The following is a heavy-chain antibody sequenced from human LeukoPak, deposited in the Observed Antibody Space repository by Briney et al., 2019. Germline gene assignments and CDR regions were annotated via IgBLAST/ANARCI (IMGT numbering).Heavy chain of an antibody. D-gene: IGHD5-12*01. CDR1: GSTFTSYD. J-gene: IGHJ4*02. V-gene: IGHV1-8*01. Sequence: ASVKVSCKASGSTFTSYDINWVRQATGQGLEWMGWMNPNSGNTGYAQKFQGRVTMTRNTSISTAYMELSSLRSEDTAVYYCARGRRWLQSPLLYWGQGTLVTVSS. CDR2: MNPNSGNT. CDR3: ARGRRWLQSPLLY.